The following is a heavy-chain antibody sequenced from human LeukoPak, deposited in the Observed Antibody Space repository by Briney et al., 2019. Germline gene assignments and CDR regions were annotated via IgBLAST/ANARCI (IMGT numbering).Heavy chain of an antibody. V-gene: IGHV4-59*01. J-gene: IGHJ5*02. CDR2: FHNSRTT. D-gene: IGHD3-10*01. CDR3: ARGHLGLSP. Sequence: PSETLSLTCTVSGGSISGYSWTWIRQPPAQGLEWIGYFHNSRTTSYNPSLTGRVIISVDTAMDQISLKLNSVTAADTAVYYCARGHLGLSPWGQGTLVTVSS. CDR1: GGSISGYS.